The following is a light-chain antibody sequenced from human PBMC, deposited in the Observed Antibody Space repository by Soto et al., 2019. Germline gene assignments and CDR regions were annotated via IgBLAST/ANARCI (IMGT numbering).Light chain of an antibody. CDR1: QSVSSY. CDR2: DAS. Sequence: EIVLTQSPATLSLSPGERATLSCRASQSVSSYFAWYQQKPGQAPRLLIYDASNRATGIPARFSGSGSGTDFTLTISSLEPEDFAVYYCQQRSNLPLTFGQGTKLDIK. J-gene: IGKJ1*01. V-gene: IGKV3-11*01. CDR3: QQRSNLPLT.